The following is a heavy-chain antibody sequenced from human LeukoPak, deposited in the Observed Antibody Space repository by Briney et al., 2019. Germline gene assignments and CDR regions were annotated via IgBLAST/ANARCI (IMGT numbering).Heavy chain of an antibody. CDR2: VNPNSGGT. Sequence: ASVNVSCKASGYTFTGYYMHWVRQAPGQGLEWTGWVNPNSGGTNYAQKFQGRVTMTRDTSISTAYMELSRLRSDDTAVYYCARAPDCSGGRCYIRFDYWGQGTLVTVSS. CDR3: ARAPDCSGGRCYIRFDY. V-gene: IGHV1-2*02. CDR1: GYTFTGYY. J-gene: IGHJ4*02. D-gene: IGHD2-15*01.